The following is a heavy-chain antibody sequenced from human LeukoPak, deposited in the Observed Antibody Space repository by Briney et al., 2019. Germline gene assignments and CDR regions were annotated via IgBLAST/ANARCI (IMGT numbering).Heavy chain of an antibody. J-gene: IGHJ6*04. Sequence: PSETLSLTSAVYGGSFSGYYWSWIRQPPGKGLEWIGEINHSGSTNYNPSLKSRVTISVDTSKNQFSLKLSSVTAADTAVYYCARRRTGWYRDVWGKGTTVTVSS. CDR2: INHSGST. CDR1: GGSFSGYY. CDR3: ARRRTGWYRDV. D-gene: IGHD3/OR15-3a*01. V-gene: IGHV4-34*01.